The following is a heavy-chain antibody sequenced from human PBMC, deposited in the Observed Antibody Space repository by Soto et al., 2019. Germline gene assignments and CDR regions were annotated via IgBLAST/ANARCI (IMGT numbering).Heavy chain of an antibody. CDR2: INHSGST. D-gene: IGHD6-13*01. J-gene: IGHJ4*02. V-gene: IGHV4-34*01. Sequence: ETXSLTCTVSGGSISSYYWSWIREPPGKGLEWIGEINHSGSTNYNPSLKSRVTISVDTSKNQFSLKLSSVTAADTAVYYCARGRRSAAAAFDYWGQGTLVTVSS. CDR3: ARGRRSAAAAFDY. CDR1: GGSISSYY.